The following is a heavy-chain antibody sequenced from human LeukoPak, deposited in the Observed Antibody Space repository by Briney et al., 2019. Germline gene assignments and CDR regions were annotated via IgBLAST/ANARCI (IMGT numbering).Heavy chain of an antibody. D-gene: IGHD3-3*01. J-gene: IGHJ4*02. CDR2: ISTSGDST. CDR1: GLTFSSHW. CDR3: AKDRWSGFSQIDY. Sequence: GGSLRLSCAASGLTFSSHWMHWVRQAPGRGLEWVSTISTSGDSTYYADSVKGRFTISRDNSKNTLYLQMNSLRAEDTAVYYCAKDRWSGFSQIDYWGQGTLVTVSS. V-gene: IGHV3-23*01.